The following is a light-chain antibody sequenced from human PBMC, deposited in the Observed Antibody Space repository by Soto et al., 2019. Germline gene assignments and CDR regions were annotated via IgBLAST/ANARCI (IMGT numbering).Light chain of an antibody. CDR2: GAS. CDR3: HQYDNAPQT. V-gene: IGKV3-20*01. J-gene: IGKJ2*01. CDR1: QTVSTNY. Sequence: IVLTQSPGTLSLSPGERATLSCRASQTVSTNYLAWYQQKPGQAPRLLIYGASKRATGIPDRFSGSGSGTDFSLTISRLEPEDFAVYYCHQYDNAPQTYGQGTKVDIK.